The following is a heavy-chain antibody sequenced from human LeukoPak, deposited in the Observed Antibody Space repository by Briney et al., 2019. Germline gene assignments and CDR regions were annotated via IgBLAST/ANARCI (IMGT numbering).Heavy chain of an antibody. V-gene: IGHV3-30*02. CDR1: GFTFSSYW. D-gene: IGHD6-13*01. J-gene: IGHJ6*03. CDR2: IQYDGNYK. Sequence: GGSLRLSCAASGFTFSSYWMSWVRQAPGKGLEWVAFIQYDGNYKYYADSVKGRFTISRDHSKNTLYLQMNTVRPEDTGVYYCAKDWGSGSQNYYFHYYMDVWGTGTTVTVSS. CDR3: AKDWGSGSQNYYFHYYMDV.